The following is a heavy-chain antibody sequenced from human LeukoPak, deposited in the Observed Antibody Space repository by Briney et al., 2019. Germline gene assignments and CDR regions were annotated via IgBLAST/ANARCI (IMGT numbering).Heavy chain of an antibody. D-gene: IGHD2-21*01. Sequence: SETLSLTCTVSGGSLSSAHGWSWIRQPPGKGLEWIGYSQNSRCTNCNPSLKSRVTISVDTSKNQFSLKLSSVTAADTAVYYCARDYSGSLDYWGQGTLVTVSS. CDR1: GGSLSSAHG. J-gene: IGHJ4*02. CDR2: SQNSRCT. V-gene: IGHV4-61*01. CDR3: ARDYSGSLDY.